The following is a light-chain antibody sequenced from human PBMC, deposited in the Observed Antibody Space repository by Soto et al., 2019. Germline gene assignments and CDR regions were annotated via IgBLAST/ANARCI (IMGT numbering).Light chain of an antibody. J-gene: IGKJ4*01. Sequence: EIVMTQPPATLSVSPGERATLSCRASQSVSSNVAWYQQKPGQAPRLLIYGASTRATGIPARFSGSGSGTEFTLTISSLQSEDFAVYYCQQYNNWPLTFGGGTKVEIK. V-gene: IGKV3-15*01. CDR2: GAS. CDR3: QQYNNWPLT. CDR1: QSVSSN.